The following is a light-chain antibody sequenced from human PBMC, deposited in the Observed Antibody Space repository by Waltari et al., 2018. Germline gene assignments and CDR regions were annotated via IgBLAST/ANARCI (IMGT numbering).Light chain of an antibody. J-gene: IGKJ1*01. V-gene: IGKV1-39*01. CDR1: QPVSRY. CDR3: QQSYTSPWT. Sequence: DVLMTQSPSSLSASVGDRVTIACRASQPVSRYLNWYQQEPGRAPKLLIYAASSLQSGVPSRFSGSGSGTDFILTISSLQPEDFATYYCQQSYTSPWTFDQGTKVDFK. CDR2: AAS.